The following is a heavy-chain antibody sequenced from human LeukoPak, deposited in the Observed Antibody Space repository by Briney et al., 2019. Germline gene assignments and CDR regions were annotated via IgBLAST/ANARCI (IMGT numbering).Heavy chain of an antibody. Sequence: GASVKVSCKASGYTFTGYYMHWVRQAPGQGLEWMGWTNPNSGGTNYAQKFQGRVTMTRDTSISTAYMELSRLRSDDTAVYYCARGYYYDSTMYYFDYWGQGTLVTVSS. D-gene: IGHD3-22*01. CDR1: GYTFTGYY. V-gene: IGHV1-2*02. CDR3: ARGYYYDSTMYYFDY. J-gene: IGHJ4*02. CDR2: TNPNSGGT.